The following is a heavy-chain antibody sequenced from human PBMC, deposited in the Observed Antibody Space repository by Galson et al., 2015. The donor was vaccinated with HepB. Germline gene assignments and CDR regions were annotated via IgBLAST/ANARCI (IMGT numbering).Heavy chain of an antibody. CDR2: INPDGSKL. J-gene: IGHJ4*02. CDR3: ARERAYSSFDY. D-gene: IGHD2-15*01. Sequence: SLRLSCAASGFTFRSSWMVWVRQAPGKGLEWVATINPDGSKLGYLDSVRGRFTISRDNAQNSLFLHMNSLTAEDTAVYYCARERAYSSFDYWGQGTLVTVSS. V-gene: IGHV3-7*01. CDR1: GFTFRSSW.